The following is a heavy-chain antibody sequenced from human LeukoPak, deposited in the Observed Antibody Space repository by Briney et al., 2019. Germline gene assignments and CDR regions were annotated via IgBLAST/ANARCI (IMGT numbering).Heavy chain of an antibody. D-gene: IGHD3-22*01. J-gene: IGHJ5*02. CDR3: ARRSYYYDSSGYLSNWFDP. V-gene: IGHV4-61*01. Sequence: SETLSLTCTVSGGSISSSSYYWSWIRQPPGKGLEWIGYIYYSGSTNYNPSLKSRVTISVDTSKNQFSLKLSSVTAADTAVYYCARRSYYYDSSGYLSNWFDPWGQGTLVTVSS. CDR2: IYYSGST. CDR1: GGSISSSSYY.